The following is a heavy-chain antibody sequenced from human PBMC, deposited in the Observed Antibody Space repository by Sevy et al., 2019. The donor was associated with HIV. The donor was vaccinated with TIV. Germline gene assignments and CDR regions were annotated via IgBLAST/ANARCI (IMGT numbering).Heavy chain of an antibody. D-gene: IGHD6-19*01. Sequence: GGSLRLSCAASGFTFSSYAMHWVRQAPGKGLEWVAVISYDGSNKYYADSVKGRFTISRDNSNNTLYLEMNSLRAEDNAVYYCAGVKYPGIAVAGRRHGGFDYWGQGTLVTVSS. CDR3: AGVKYPGIAVAGRRHGGFDY. CDR1: GFTFSSYA. V-gene: IGHV3-30-3*01. CDR2: ISYDGSNK. J-gene: IGHJ4*02.